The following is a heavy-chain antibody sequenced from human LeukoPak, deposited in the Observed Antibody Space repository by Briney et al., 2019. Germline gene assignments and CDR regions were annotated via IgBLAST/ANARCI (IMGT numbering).Heavy chain of an antibody. CDR3: AKDPDY. CDR2: VSGSGGST. CDR1: GFTFSSCA. V-gene: IGHV3-23*01. Sequence: GGSLRLSCAASGFTFSSCAMTWVRQAPGKGLEWVSTVSGSGGSTFYADSVKGRFTISRDNSKNTLYLHLSSLRAEDTAVYYCAKDPDYWGQGTLVTVSS. J-gene: IGHJ4*02.